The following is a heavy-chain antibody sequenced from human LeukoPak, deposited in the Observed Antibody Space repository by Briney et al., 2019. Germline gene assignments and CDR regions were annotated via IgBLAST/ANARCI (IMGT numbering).Heavy chain of an antibody. D-gene: IGHD5-18*01. J-gene: IGHJ4*02. Sequence: GGSLRLSCSASGFTFSNYGLDWVRQAPGKGLEFVSAITASGGSTYYADSVKGRFIISRDNSKNTLDLQMSSLGEDDTAVYFCVKESEYICSYSDHWGQGTLVTVSS. CDR3: VKESEYICSYSDH. CDR1: GFTFSNYG. CDR2: ITASGGST. V-gene: IGHV3-64D*06.